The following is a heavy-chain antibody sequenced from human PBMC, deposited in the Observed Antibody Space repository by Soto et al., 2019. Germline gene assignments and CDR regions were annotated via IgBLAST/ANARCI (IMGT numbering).Heavy chain of an antibody. CDR1: GGSVSSGSYY. D-gene: IGHD2-21*02. J-gene: IGHJ6*02. CDR2: IYYSGST. Sequence: SETLSLTCTVSGGSVSSGSYYWSWIRQPPGKGLEWIGYIYYSGSTNYNPSLKSRVTISVDTSKNQFSLKLSSVTAADTAVYYCARSDEDYYYGMDVWGQGTTVTVSS. CDR3: ARSDEDYYYGMDV. V-gene: IGHV4-61*01.